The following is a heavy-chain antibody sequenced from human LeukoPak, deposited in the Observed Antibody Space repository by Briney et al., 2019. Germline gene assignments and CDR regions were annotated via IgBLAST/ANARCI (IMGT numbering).Heavy chain of an antibody. Sequence: PGGSLRLSCAASGFTFSNAWMSWVREAPGKGLEWVGRSKNKTDGGTTDYAAPEKGRFTSPRDDSKNTLYLQMNSLKTADTAVYYCTTDPDITYRLNWFDPWGQGTLVTVSS. CDR1: GFTFSNAW. V-gene: IGHV3-15*01. D-gene: IGHD1-14*01. J-gene: IGHJ5*02. CDR2: SKNKTDGGTT. CDR3: TTDPDITYRLNWFDP.